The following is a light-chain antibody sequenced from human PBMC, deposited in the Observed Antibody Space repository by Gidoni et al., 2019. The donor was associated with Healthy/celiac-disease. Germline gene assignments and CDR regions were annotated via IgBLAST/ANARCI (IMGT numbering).Light chain of an antibody. J-gene: IGKJ2*01. CDR1: QSVLYSSNNKNY. V-gene: IGKV4-1*01. CDR2: WAS. Sequence: DIVMTQSPDSLAVSLGERATINCKPSQSVLYSSNNKNYLAWYQQKPGQPPKLLIYWASTRESGVPDRFSGSGSGTDFTLTISSLQAEDVAVSYCQQYYSTSYTFGQGTKLEIK. CDR3: QQYYSTSYT.